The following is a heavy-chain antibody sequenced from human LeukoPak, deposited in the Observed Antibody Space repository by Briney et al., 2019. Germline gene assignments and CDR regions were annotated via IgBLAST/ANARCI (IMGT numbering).Heavy chain of an antibody. CDR2: IRSKAYGGTT. CDR1: GFSISRYW. D-gene: IGHD6-19*01. J-gene: IGHJ6*02. V-gene: IGHV3-49*04. CDR3: TRDGQWLYTYYYFFYGMDV. Sequence: PGGSLRLSCAASGFSISRYWMTWVRQAPGKGLEWVGFIRSKAYGGTTEYAASVKGRFTISRDDSKSIAYLQMNSLKTEDTAVYYSTRDGQWLYTYYYFFYGMDVWGQGTTVTVSS.